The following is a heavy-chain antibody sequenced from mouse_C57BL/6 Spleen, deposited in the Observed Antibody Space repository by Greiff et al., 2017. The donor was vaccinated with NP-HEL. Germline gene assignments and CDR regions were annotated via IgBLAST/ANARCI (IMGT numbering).Heavy chain of an antibody. J-gene: IGHJ3*01. CDR1: GYTFTSYG. CDR2: IYPRSGNT. V-gene: IGHV1-81*01. D-gene: IGHD1-1*01. Sequence: QVQLKQSGAELARPGASVKLSCKASGYTFTSYGISWVKQRTGQGLEWIGEIYPRSGNTYYNEKFKGKATLTADKSSSTAYMELRSLTSEDSAVYFCARGDFITTARAAWFAYWGQGTLVTVSA. CDR3: ARGDFITTARAAWFAY.